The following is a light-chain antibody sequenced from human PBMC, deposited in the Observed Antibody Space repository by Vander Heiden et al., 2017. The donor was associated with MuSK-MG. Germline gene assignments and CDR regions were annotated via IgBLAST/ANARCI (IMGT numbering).Light chain of an antibody. Sequence: DIQMTQSPSTLSASVGDRVTITCRASQSISSWLAWYQQKPGRAPKLLIYKASTLESGIPSRFSGSGSGTEFTLTITSLQPDDLAAYHCQQYNSIPLTFGAGTKVEIK. V-gene: IGKV1-5*03. J-gene: IGKJ4*01. CDR1: QSISSW. CDR3: QQYNSIPLT. CDR2: KAS.